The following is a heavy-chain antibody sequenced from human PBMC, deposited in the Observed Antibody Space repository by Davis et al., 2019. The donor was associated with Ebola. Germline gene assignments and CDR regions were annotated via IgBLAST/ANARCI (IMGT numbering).Heavy chain of an antibody. Sequence: PGGSLRLSCKASGFSLTTYAMSWVRQAPGKGLEWVPSLSGSGAATYYSNSVKGRFTISRDIFKTTLYLDMNSLRADDSAVYYCATNCSGATCYSGGDYWGRGTLVTVSS. CDR3: ATNCSGATCYSGGDY. CDR1: GFSLTTYA. D-gene: IGHD2-2*01. J-gene: IGHJ4*02. CDR2: LSGSGAAT. V-gene: IGHV3-23*01.